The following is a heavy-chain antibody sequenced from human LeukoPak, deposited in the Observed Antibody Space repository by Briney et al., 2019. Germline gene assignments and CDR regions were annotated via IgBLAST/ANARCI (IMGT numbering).Heavy chain of an antibody. V-gene: IGHV3-48*03. CDR3: ARDIADMPGRDSYGYDY. CDR1: GFTFSNYE. D-gene: IGHD5-18*01. J-gene: IGHJ4*02. Sequence: GGSLRLSCAASGFTFSNYEMNWVPQAPGKGREWVSYISSSGSTIWYADSVKGRFTISRDNAKNSLYLQMNSLRAEDSAVYYCARDIADMPGRDSYGYDYWGQGTLVTVSS. CDR2: ISSSGSTI.